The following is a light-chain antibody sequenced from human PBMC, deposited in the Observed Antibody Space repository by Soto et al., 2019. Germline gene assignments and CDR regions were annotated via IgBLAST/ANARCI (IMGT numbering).Light chain of an antibody. CDR2: GAS. V-gene: IGKV3-15*01. CDR1: QSVSSN. Sequence: EIVMTQSPATLSVSPGERATLSCRASQSVSSNLAWYQQKPGQAPSLLIYGASTRATGIPARFSGSGSGTSFTLTISRLQSEDFPVFYCQKYNNWPPNFGQGTRLEIK. CDR3: QKYNNWPPN. J-gene: IGKJ5*01.